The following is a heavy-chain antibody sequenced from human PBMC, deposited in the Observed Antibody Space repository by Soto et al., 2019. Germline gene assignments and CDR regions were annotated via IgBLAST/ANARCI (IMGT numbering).Heavy chain of an antibody. V-gene: IGHV3-23*01. CDR3: AKSSRITLVRGVTDY. Sequence: GGALKLSCAASGFAFSNYAMNWVRQAPGKGLEWVSAISGGAGDTYYADSVKGRFTISRDNSKNRLFLQMKSLRAEDTAIYYCAKSSRITLVRGVTDYWGQGTLVTVSS. CDR2: ISGGAGDT. J-gene: IGHJ4*02. D-gene: IGHD3-10*01. CDR1: GFAFSNYA.